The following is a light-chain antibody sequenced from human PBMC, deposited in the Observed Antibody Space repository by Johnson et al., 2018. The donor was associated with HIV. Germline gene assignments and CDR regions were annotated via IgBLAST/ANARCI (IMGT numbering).Light chain of an antibody. J-gene: IGLJ1*01. CDR1: SSNIGNNY. CDR3: ETWVTSLSAGYV. V-gene: IGLV1-51*02. Sequence: QSILTQPPSVSAAPGQKVTISCSGSSSNIGNNYVSWYQQLPGTAPKLLIYENNKRPSGIPDRFSGSKSGTSATLGITGLQTGDEADYYCETWVTSLSAGYVFGTGTKVTVL. CDR2: ENN.